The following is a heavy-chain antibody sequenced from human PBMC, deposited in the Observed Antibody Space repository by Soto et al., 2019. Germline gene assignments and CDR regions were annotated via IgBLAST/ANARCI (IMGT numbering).Heavy chain of an antibody. D-gene: IGHD3-16*01. CDR3: ATGIMITFGGVITPPN. Sequence: GGSLRLSCAASGFTFSSYGMHWVRQAPGKGLEWVAVIWYDGSNKYYADSVKGRFTISRGNSKNTLYLQMNSLRAEDTAVYYCATGIMITFGGVITPPNWGQGILVTVSS. J-gene: IGHJ4*02. CDR2: IWYDGSNK. CDR1: GFTFSSYG. V-gene: IGHV3-33*01.